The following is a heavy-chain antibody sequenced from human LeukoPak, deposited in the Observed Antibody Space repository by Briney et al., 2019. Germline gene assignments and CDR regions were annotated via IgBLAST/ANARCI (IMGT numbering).Heavy chain of an antibody. CDR3: ARLVTGTTVINSGWFDP. D-gene: IGHD4-23*01. CDR1: GFTFSNYP. J-gene: IGHJ5*02. V-gene: IGHV3-64*01. Sequence: PGGSLRLSCAASGFTFSNYPMHWVRQAPGKGLEYVSGISTNGGTTYYPNSVKGRFSISRDNSKNTVYLQMNGLRVEDTAVYYCARLVTGTTVINSGWFDPWGQGTLVTVSS. CDR2: ISTNGGTT.